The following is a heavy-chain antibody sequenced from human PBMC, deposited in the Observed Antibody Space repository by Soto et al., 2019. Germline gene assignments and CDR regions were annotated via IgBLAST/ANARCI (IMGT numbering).Heavy chain of an antibody. J-gene: IGHJ3*02. Sequence: QLQLQESGPGLVRPSQTLSLTCSVSGGSITSGGYYWGWIRQLPGKGLEWVAYVYSSGRTYYSPSLESRLSISLDTSKNQFSLILRSVTVADTAIYYCARDHTGFNMAFDIWGQGAMVTVSP. CDR2: VYSSGRT. CDR3: ARDHTGFNMAFDI. V-gene: IGHV4-31*03. D-gene: IGHD5-12*01. CDR1: GGSITSGGYY.